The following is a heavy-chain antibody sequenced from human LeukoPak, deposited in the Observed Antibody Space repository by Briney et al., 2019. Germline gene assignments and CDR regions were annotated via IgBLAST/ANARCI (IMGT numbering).Heavy chain of an antibody. D-gene: IGHD3-22*01. V-gene: IGHV4-4*07. CDR2: IYTSGST. J-gene: IGHJ3*02. Sequence: SETLSPTCTVSGGSISSYYWSWIRQPAGKGLEWIGRIYTSGSTNYNPSLKSRVTMSVDTSKNQFSLKLSSVTAADTAVYYCARVNYYDSSGRGAFDIWGQGTMVTVSS. CDR3: ARVNYYDSSGRGAFDI. CDR1: GGSISSYY.